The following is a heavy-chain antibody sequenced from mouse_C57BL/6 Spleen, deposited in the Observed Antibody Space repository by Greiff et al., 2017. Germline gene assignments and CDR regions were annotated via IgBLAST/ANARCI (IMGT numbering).Heavy chain of an antibody. CDR3: ANDGYGAY. D-gene: IGHD2-3*01. Sequence: EVQVVESGGDLVKPGGSLKLSCAASGFTFSSYGMSWVRQTPDKRLEWVATISSGGSYTYYPDSVKGRFTISRDNAKNTLYLQMSSLKSEDTAMYYCANDGYGAYWGQGTLVTVSA. J-gene: IGHJ3*01. V-gene: IGHV5-6*01. CDR2: ISSGGSYT. CDR1: GFTFSSYG.